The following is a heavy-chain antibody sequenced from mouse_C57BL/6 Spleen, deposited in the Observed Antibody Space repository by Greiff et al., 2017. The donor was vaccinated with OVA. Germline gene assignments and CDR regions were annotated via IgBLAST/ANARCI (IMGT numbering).Heavy chain of an antibody. CDR1: GYTFTDYN. D-gene: IGHD1-1*01. V-gene: IGHV1-22*01. J-gene: IGHJ2*01. CDR3: ATGLYYYGSSSYYFDY. CDR2: INPNNGGT. Sequence: VQLKESGPELVKPGASVKMSCKASGYTFTDYNMHWVKQSHGKSLEWIGYINPNNGGTSYNQKFKGKATLTVNKSSSTAYMELRSLTSEDSAVYYCATGLYYYGSSSYYFDYWGQGTTLTVSS.